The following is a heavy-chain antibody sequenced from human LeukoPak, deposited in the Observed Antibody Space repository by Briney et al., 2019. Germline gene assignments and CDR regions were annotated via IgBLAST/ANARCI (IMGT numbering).Heavy chain of an antibody. Sequence: GASVKVSCKASGYTFTGYYIHWVRQAPGQGLEWMGWINPKSGGANYAQKFQGRVTMTRDTSISTAYMELSRLRSVDTAVYYCARVGTIVAAGSPDYWGQGTLVTVSS. CDR3: ARVGTIVAAGSPDY. D-gene: IGHD6-13*01. J-gene: IGHJ4*02. V-gene: IGHV1-2*02. CDR2: INPKSGGA. CDR1: GYTFTGYY.